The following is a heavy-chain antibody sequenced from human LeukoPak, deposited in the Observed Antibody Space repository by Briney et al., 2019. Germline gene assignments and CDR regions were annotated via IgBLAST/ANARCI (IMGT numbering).Heavy chain of an antibody. CDR1: GFTFSSYS. Sequence: RGSLRLSCAASGFTFSSYSMKWVRQAPGKGLEWVSSISSSSSYIYYADSVKGRFTISRDNAKNSLYLQMSNLRAEDTAVYFCARGGGLDVWGQGATVTVSS. CDR2: ISSSSSYI. CDR3: ARGGGLDV. V-gene: IGHV3-21*04. J-gene: IGHJ6*02. D-gene: IGHD3-16*01.